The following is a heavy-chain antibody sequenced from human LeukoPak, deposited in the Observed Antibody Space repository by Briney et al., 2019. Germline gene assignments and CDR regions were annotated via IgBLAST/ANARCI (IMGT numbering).Heavy chain of an antibody. J-gene: IGHJ4*02. Sequence: ASVKVSCKASGYTFTNYGISWVRQAPGQGLEWMGWISVYNGNTNYAQKLQGRVTMTTDTSTSTAYMELRSLRSDDTAVYYCAREKNRSLGYSYGLGYWGQGTLVTVSS. D-gene: IGHD5-18*01. CDR1: GYTFTNYG. CDR3: AREKNRSLGYSYGLGY. CDR2: ISVYNGNT. V-gene: IGHV1-18*01.